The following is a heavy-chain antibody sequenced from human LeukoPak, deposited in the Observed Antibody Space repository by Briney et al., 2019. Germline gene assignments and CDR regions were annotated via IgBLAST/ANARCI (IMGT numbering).Heavy chain of an antibody. CDR3: ARAKDNYRGNDAFDI. J-gene: IGHJ3*02. D-gene: IGHD4/OR15-4a*01. CDR2: INPNSGGT. V-gene: IGHV1-2*06. Sequence: ASVKVSCKASGYTFTGYYMHWVRQAPGQGLEWMGRINPNSGGTNYAQKFQGRVTITTDESTSTAYMELSSLRCEDTAVYYCARAKDNYRGNDAFDIWGQGTMVTVSS. CDR1: GYTFTGYY.